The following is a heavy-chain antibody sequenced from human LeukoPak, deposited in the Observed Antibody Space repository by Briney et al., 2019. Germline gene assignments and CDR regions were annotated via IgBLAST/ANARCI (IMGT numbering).Heavy chain of an antibody. Sequence: PSETLSLTCTVSGDSITTYYWNWIRQPAGKGLEWIGRIYSSGNTDSNPSLKGRVTISIDTSKNQFSLRLSSVTAADTAVYYCAREVVWTGYPYYFDHWGQGTLVTVSS. CDR1: GDSITTYY. CDR3: AREVVWTGYPYYFDH. J-gene: IGHJ4*02. D-gene: IGHD3/OR15-3a*01. CDR2: IYSSGNT. V-gene: IGHV4-4*07.